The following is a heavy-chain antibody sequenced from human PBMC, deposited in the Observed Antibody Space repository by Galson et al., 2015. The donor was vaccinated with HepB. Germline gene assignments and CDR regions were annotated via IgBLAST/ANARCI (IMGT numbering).Heavy chain of an antibody. D-gene: IGHD2-2*01. CDR1: GFTSSSYG. CDR3: AKDSEVAGYCSSTAPCSHYYYGMDV. J-gene: IGHJ6*02. Sequence: SLRLSCAASGFTSSSYGMHWVRQAPGKGLEWVAVISYDGSNKYYADSVKGRFTISRDNSKNTLYLQMNSLRAEDTAVYYCAKDSEVAGYCSSTAPCSHYYYGMDVWGQGTTVTVSS. CDR2: ISYDGSNK. V-gene: IGHV3-30*18.